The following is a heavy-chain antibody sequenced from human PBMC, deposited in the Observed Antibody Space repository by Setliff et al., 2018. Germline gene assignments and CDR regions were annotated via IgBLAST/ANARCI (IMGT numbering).Heavy chain of an antibody. CDR2: INPNSGGT. Sequence: ASVKVSCKVSGYTLTELSMHWVRQAPGQGLEWMGRINPNSGGTNYAQKFQGRVTMTRDTSISTAYMELSRLRSDDTAVYYCARGSKSSTSPRNYYYMDVWGKGTTVTVSS. CDR3: ARGSKSSTSPRNYYYMDV. V-gene: IGHV1-2*06. CDR1: GYTLTELS. J-gene: IGHJ6*03. D-gene: IGHD2-2*01.